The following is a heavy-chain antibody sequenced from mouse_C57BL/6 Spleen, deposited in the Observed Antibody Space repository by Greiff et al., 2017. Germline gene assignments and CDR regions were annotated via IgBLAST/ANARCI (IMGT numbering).Heavy chain of an antibody. CDR3: ARGEDYLSSMDD. J-gene: IGHJ4*01. CDR2: IYPGDGDT. CDR1: GYAFSSYW. Sequence: QVQLQQSGAELVKPGASVKISCKASGYAFSSYWMNWVKQRPGKGLEWIGQIYPGDGDTNYNGKFKGKATLTANKSSSTAYMQLSSLTSEDSAVYFCARGEDYLSSMDDWGQGTSVTVSS. D-gene: IGHD1-1*01. V-gene: IGHV1-80*01.